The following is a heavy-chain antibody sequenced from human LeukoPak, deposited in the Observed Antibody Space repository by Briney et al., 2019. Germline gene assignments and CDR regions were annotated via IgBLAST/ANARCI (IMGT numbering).Heavy chain of an antibody. J-gene: IGHJ4*02. CDR1: GYSISSGYY. D-gene: IGHD2-2*01. V-gene: IGHV4-38-2*01. CDR2: IHHSGII. Sequence: SETLSLTCAVSGYSISSGYYWGWMRQPPGKGVDWIGSIHHSGIIYYNQSLKSRFTISLDTSKNQFSLRLSSVTAADTALYFCARHVGCITSPPDGVDHWGQGTLGTGSS. CDR3: ARHVGCITSPPDGVDH.